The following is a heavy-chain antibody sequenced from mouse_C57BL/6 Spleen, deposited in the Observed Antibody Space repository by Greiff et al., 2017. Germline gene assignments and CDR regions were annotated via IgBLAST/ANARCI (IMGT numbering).Heavy chain of an antibody. D-gene: IGHD2-4*01. Sequence: DVKLVESGGGLVQPGGSMKLSCVASGFTFSNYWMNWVRQSPEKGLEWVAQIRLKSDNYATHYAESVKGRFTISRDYSKSSVYLQMNNLRAEDTGIYYCTVRDYGGYWGQGTTLTVSS. CDR3: TVRDYGGY. V-gene: IGHV6-3*01. J-gene: IGHJ2*01. CDR2: IRLKSDNYAT. CDR1: GFTFSNYW.